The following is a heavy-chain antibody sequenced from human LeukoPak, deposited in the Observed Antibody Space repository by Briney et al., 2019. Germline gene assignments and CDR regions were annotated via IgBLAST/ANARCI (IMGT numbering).Heavy chain of an antibody. J-gene: IGHJ5*01. V-gene: IGHV3-48*01. CDR2: ITSSSSTI. D-gene: IGHD2-2*01. CDR1: GFSFSGYD. CDR3: ARGTSWFDY. Sequence: GGSLSLSCAASGFSFSGYDMNWVRQAPGKGLEWVSYITSSSSTIYYADSLKGRFTISRDNAKNSLYLQMNSLRAEDTAVYYCARGTSWFDYWGQGTLVTVSS.